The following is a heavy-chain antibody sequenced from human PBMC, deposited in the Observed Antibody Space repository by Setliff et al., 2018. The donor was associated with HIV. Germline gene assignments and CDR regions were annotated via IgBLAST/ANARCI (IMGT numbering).Heavy chain of an antibody. CDR1: GSSISGSYY. D-gene: IGHD4-17*01. Sequence: SETLSLTCAVSGSSISGSYYWTWIRQPPGKGLEWIANVYSDGRANYNPSLKGRVTISLDTSRTHFSLKVNSVTAADTAIYFCARGGPTVAYAVDVWGQGTTVTVSS. J-gene: IGHJ6*02. V-gene: IGHV4-38-2*01. CDR2: VYSDGRA. CDR3: ARGGPTVAYAVDV.